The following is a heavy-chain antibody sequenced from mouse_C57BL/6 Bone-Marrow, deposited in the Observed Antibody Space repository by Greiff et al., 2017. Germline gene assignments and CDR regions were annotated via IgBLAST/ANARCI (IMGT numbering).Heavy chain of an antibody. V-gene: IGHV14-3*01. J-gene: IGHJ4*01. CDR2: IDPANGKT. Sequence: EVQLQESVAELVRPGASVKLSCTASGFNIKNTYMHWVKQRPKQGLEWIGRIDPANGKTKYAPKFKGKATINADTSSNTADLQLSSLTSEDTAIYYCASRDAMDYWGQGTSVTVSS. CDR1: GFNIKNTY. D-gene: IGHD3-3*01. CDR3: ASRDAMDY.